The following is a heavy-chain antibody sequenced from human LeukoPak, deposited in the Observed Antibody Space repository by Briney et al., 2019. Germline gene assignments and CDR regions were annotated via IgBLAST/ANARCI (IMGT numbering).Heavy chain of an antibody. CDR3: AKDLKSDSSGWYGEEGTFDY. D-gene: IGHD6-19*01. J-gene: IGHJ4*02. CDR2: ISYDGSNK. V-gene: IGHV3-30*18. Sequence: GRSLRLSCAASGFTFSSYGMHWVRQAPGKGLEWVAVISYDGSNKYYADSVKGRFTISRDNSKNTLYLQMNSLRAEDTAVYYCAKDLKSDSSGWYGEEGTFDYWGQGTLVTVSS. CDR1: GFTFSSYG.